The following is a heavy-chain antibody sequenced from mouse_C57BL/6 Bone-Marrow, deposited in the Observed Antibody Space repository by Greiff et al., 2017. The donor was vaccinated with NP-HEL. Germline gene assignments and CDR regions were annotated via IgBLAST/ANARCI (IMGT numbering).Heavy chain of an antibody. D-gene: IGHD2-2*01. CDR3: ARVTGLRRPY. V-gene: IGHV5-4*01. CDR1: GFTFSSYA. CDR2: ISDGGSYT. J-gene: IGHJ3*01. Sequence: DVQLVESGGGLVKPGGSLKLSCAASGFTFSSYAMSWVRQTPEKRLEWVATISDGGSYTYYPDNVKGRFTISRDNAKNNLYLQMSHLKSEDTAMYYCARVTGLRRPYWGQGTLVTVSA.